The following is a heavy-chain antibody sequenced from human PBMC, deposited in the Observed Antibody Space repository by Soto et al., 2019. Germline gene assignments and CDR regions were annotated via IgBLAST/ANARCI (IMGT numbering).Heavy chain of an antibody. J-gene: IGHJ4*02. CDR2: IYYSGST. D-gene: IGHD1-1*01. Sequence: QVQLQESGPGLVKPSETLSLTCTVSGGSISSYYWSWIRQPPGKGLEWIGYIYYSGSTNYNPSLKSRVTISVDTSKTQFSLKLSSVPAADTALYYCARRYGYSFDYWGQGTLVTVSS. V-gene: IGHV4-59*08. CDR1: GGSISSYY. CDR3: ARRYGYSFDY.